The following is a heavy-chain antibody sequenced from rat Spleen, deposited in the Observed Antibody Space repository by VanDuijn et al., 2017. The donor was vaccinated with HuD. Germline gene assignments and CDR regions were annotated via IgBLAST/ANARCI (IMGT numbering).Heavy chain of an antibody. CDR1: GFSLISYH. J-gene: IGHJ2*01. CDR3: ARHPPSFGVRGFDY. D-gene: IGHD4-3*01. V-gene: IGHV2-72*01. CDR2: IWAGGGT. Sequence: VQLKESGPGLVQPSQTLSLTCTVSGFSLISYHVSWVRQPPGKSLVWMGTIWAGGGTNYNSAVQSRLSISRDTSKSQVFLKMNSLQPEDTGTYHCARHPPSFGVRGFDYWGQGVMVTVSS.